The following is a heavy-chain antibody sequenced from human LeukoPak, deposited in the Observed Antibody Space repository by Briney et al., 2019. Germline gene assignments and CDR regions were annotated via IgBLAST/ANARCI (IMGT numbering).Heavy chain of an antibody. Sequence: VSVKVSCKASGYTFTSYDINWVRQATGQGLEWMGWMNPNSGNTGYAQKFQGRVTMTRNTSISTVYMELSSLRSEDTAVYYCARPDSSGPFGAFDIWGQGTMVTVSS. D-gene: IGHD6-19*01. CDR3: ARPDSSGPFGAFDI. CDR2: MNPNSGNT. CDR1: GYTFTSYD. J-gene: IGHJ3*02. V-gene: IGHV1-8*01.